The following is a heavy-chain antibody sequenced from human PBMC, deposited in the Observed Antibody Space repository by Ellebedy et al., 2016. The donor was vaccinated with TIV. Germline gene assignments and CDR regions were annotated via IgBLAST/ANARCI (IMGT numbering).Heavy chain of an antibody. D-gene: IGHD6-19*01. CDR3: ASVSTGTVADDF. V-gene: IGHV3-33*01. CDR2: IWYDGSNK. CDR1: GFTFSSYG. Sequence: GESLKISCVASGFTFSSYGMHWVRQAPGKGLDWVAVIWYDGSNKYYADSVKGRFTISRDNSKNTLYLQMNSLRADDTAVYYCASVSTGTVADDFWGQGTLVTVSS. J-gene: IGHJ4*02.